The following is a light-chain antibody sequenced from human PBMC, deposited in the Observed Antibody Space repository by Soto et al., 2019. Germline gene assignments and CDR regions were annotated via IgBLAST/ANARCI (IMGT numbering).Light chain of an antibody. CDR2: TTS. Sequence: QAVVTQEPSFSVSPGGTVTLTCGLSSGSVSTSNYPSWYQQTPGQAPRTVIYTTSTRSSGVPDRFSGSILGNKAALTITGAQADDESDYYCLLYIGGGISVFGGGTQLTVL. CDR3: LLYIGGGISV. V-gene: IGLV8-61*01. J-gene: IGLJ2*01. CDR1: SGSVSTSNY.